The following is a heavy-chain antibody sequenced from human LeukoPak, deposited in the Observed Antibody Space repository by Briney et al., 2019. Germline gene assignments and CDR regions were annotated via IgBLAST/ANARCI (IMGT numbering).Heavy chain of an antibody. CDR3: ARDLSGDYVLGY. D-gene: IGHD4-17*01. CDR1: GGSISSGGYY. J-gene: IGHJ4*02. V-gene: IGHV4-31*03. CDR2: IYYSGGT. Sequence: SETLSLTCTVSGGSISSGGYYWSWIRQHPGKGLEWIGYIYYSGGTYYNPSLKSRVTISVDTSENQFSLKLSSVTAADTAVYYCARDLSGDYVLGYWGQGTLVTVSS.